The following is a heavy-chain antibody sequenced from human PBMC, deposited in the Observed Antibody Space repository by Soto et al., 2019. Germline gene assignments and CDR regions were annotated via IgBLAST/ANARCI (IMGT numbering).Heavy chain of an antibody. CDR1: GGSISGNYY. Sequence: QVQLQESGPGLVKPSQTLSLTCTVSGGSISGNYYWHWIRQHPGKGLEWIGYIYNSGSNYYNPSLKSRVTMSVDTSKKQFSLNLSSVTAADTAVYYCARDRWGYGIDYWGQGTLVTVSS. D-gene: IGHD2-21*01. V-gene: IGHV4-31*03. CDR3: ARDRWGYGIDY. J-gene: IGHJ4*02. CDR2: IYNSGSN.